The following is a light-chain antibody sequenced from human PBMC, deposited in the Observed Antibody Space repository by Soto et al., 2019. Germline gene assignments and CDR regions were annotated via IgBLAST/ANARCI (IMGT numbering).Light chain of an antibody. CDR3: ISYTTSVTYV. J-gene: IGLJ1*01. V-gene: IGLV2-14*01. CDR1: SSDVGGYNY. CDR2: GVS. Sequence: QSVLTQPASVSGSPGQSITISCTGTSSDVGGYNYVSWYQQHPGKAPKLMISGVSNRPSGVSNRFSGSKSGNTASLTISGLHTEDEADYYCISYTTSVTYVSGTGTKVNVL.